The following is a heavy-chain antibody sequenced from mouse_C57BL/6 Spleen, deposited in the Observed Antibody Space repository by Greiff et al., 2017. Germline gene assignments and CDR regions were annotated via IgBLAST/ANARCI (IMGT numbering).Heavy chain of an antibody. Sequence: EVQLQESGPGLVKPSQSLSLTCSVTGYSITSGYYWNWIRQFPGNKLEWMGYISYDGSNNYNPSLKNRIFITRDTSKNQFFLKLNSVTTEDNATYYCAIYYYGSSPYWYFDVWGTGTTVTVSS. CDR2: ISYDGSN. CDR3: AIYYYGSSPYWYFDV. J-gene: IGHJ1*03. CDR1: GYSITSGYY. V-gene: IGHV3-6*01. D-gene: IGHD1-1*01.